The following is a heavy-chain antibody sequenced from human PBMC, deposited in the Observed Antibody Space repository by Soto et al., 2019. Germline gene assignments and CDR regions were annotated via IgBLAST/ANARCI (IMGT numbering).Heavy chain of an antibody. CDR1: GFNFSSYG. D-gene: IGHD2-8*01. V-gene: IGHV3-23*01. CDR3: ATRLXNVKEA. CDR2: VTASWCNT. J-gene: IGHJ6*02. Sequence: QPGGSLRLSCSVSGFNFSSYGMSWVRQAPGKGLEWVSGVTASWCNTYYSDSVKGXFTIFRENSNNTLCLQMSGLSAEDTAVFHWATRLXNVKEAWGQRSTGTV.